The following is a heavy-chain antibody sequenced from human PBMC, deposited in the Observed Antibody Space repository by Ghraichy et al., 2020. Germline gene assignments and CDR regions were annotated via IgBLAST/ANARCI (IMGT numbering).Heavy chain of an antibody. CDR2: ISSSSSTI. CDR3: ARPTANEDWYFDL. J-gene: IGHJ2*01. Sequence: GGSLRLSCAASGFTFSSYSMNWVRQAPGKGLEWVSYISSSSSTIYYADSVKGRFTISRDNAKNSLYLQMNSLRAEDTAVYYCARPTANEDWYFDLWDRGTLVTVSS. V-gene: IGHV3-48*04. CDR1: GFTFSSYS. D-gene: IGHD1-1*01.